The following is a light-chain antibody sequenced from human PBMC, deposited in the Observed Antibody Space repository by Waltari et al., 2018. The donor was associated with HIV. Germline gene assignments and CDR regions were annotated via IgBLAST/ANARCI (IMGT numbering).Light chain of an antibody. V-gene: IGLV2-14*01. J-gene: IGLJ2*01. CDR2: EVS. CDR1: SSDVGAYDF. Sequence: QSALTQPASVSGSPGQSITVSCTGTSSDVGAYDFVSWYQQTPGIAPKLVIYEVSNRPSGISDRFSGSKSGNTASLTISGLQTEDEADYYCSSFTTSNSLLFGGGTTLTVL. CDR3: SSFTTSNSLL.